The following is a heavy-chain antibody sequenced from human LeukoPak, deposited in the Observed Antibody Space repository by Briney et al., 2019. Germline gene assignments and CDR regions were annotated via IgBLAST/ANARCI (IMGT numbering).Heavy chain of an antibody. J-gene: IGHJ4*02. Sequence: GESLKISCKGSGYRFSNFWIAWVRQMPGKGLEWMAMIYPGDSDTRYSPSFQGQVTISADKSISTVYLQWSSLKASDTAMYYCARRDDGGDFDYWGQGNLVTASS. CDR3: ARRDDGGDFDY. CDR2: IYPGDSDT. D-gene: IGHD4-23*01. V-gene: IGHV5-51*01. CDR1: GYRFSNFW.